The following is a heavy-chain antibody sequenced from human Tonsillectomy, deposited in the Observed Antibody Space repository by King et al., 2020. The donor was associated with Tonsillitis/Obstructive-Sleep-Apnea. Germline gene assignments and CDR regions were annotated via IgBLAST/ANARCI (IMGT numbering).Heavy chain of an antibody. CDR3: ARGRTGNNGRLFDS. D-gene: IGHD1/OR15-1a*01. V-gene: IGHV4-34*01. CDR2: INHSGST. CDR1: GGSFSGYY. J-gene: IGHJ4*02. Sequence: VQLQQWGAGLLKPSETLSLPCAVYGGSFSGYYWNWLRQPPGKGLEWIGEINHSGSTNHNPSLKSRVTISVDTSKNQFSLKLSSVTAADTATYYCARGRTGNNGRLFDSWGQGTLVTVSS.